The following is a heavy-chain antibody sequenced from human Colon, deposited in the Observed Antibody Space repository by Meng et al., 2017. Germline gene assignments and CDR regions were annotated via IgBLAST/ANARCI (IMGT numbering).Heavy chain of an antibody. J-gene: IGHJ4*02. CDR2: INHSGST. V-gene: IGHV4-34*01. Sequence: QLPRWGAVLLKPSATLPPTCAVYGGSFSGYYWSWIRQPPGKGLEWIGEINHSGSTNYNPSLKSRVTISVDKSKNQFSLKLSSVTAADTAVYYCASGRKYCSSTSCYGQFDYWGQGTLVTVSS. CDR3: ASGRKYCSSTSCYGQFDY. D-gene: IGHD2-2*01. CDR1: GGSFSGYY.